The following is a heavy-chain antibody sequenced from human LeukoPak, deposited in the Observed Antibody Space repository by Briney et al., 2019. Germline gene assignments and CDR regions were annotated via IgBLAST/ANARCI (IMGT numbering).Heavy chain of an antibody. Sequence: VGSLRLSCAASGFTFSSYGMHWVRQAPGKGLEWVAFIQVVGGKKYYADSVKGRFTISRDNSKNTLYLQMNSLRAEDTAVYYCAKDHGHYYDSSGYCWAEYFQHWGQGTLVTVSS. D-gene: IGHD3-22*01. V-gene: IGHV3-30*02. J-gene: IGHJ1*01. CDR2: IQVVGGKK. CDR3: AKDHGHYYDSSGYCWAEYFQH. CDR1: GFTFSSYG.